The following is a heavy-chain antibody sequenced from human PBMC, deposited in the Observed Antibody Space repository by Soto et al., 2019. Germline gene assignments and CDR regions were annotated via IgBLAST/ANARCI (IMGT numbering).Heavy chain of an antibody. CDR2: IKQDGVEK. CDR3: ARRYSSSWSGFDP. Sequence: PGGSLRLSCAASGVTFSSYWMSWVRQAPGKGLEWVANIKQDGVEKYYVDSVKGRFTISRDNAKNSLYLQMNSLRVEDTALYYCARRYSSSWSGFDPWGQGTLVTVSS. CDR1: GVTFSSYW. D-gene: IGHD6-13*01. V-gene: IGHV3-7*01. J-gene: IGHJ5*02.